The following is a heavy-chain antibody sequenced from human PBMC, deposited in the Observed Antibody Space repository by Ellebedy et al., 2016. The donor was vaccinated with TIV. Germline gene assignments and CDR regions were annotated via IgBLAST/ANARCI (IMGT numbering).Heavy chain of an antibody. V-gene: IGHV3-11*01. D-gene: IGHD1/OR15-1a*01. CDR2: ISSSGSPT. J-gene: IGHJ5*02. Sequence: GESLKISCAASGFIFSDYYMFWIRQAPGKGLECVSYISSSGSPTYYADSVRGRFTISRDNAKNSLYLQMNSLRAEDTAVYYCARDTRFIDQQHNWFDPWGQGTLVTVSS. CDR3: ARDTRFIDQQHNWFDP. CDR1: GFIFSDYY.